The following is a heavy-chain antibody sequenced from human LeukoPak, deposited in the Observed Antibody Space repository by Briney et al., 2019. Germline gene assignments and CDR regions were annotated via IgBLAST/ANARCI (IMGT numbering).Heavy chain of an antibody. CDR1: GFTFSYFW. CDR2: INTDGSYS. Sequence: GESLRLSCAASGFTFSYFWMHWFRQTPGKGLVWVSCINTDGSYSSYADSVKGRFTISRDNIRNTLYLQMNSLRAEDSAVYYCARDFDGPRASDYWGQGISVTVSS. J-gene: IGHJ4*02. V-gene: IGHV3-74*01. CDR3: ARDFDGPRASDY. D-gene: IGHD4-17*01.